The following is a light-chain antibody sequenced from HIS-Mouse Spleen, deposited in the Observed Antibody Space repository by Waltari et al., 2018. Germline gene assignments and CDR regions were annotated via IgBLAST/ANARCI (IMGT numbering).Light chain of an antibody. CDR3: SSYTSSSHYVV. Sequence: QSALTQPDSVSGSPGQSITISCTRTSSDVGGYNSLPWYQQHPGKAPKRMIYEVSIRPSGVSNRFSGSKSGNTASLTISGLQAEDEADYYCSSYTSSSHYVVFGGGTKLTVL. V-gene: IGLV2-14*01. CDR1: SSDVGGYNS. CDR2: EVS. J-gene: IGLJ2*01.